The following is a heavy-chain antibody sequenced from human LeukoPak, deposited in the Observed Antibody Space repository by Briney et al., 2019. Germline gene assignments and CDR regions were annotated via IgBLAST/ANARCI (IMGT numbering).Heavy chain of an antibody. J-gene: IGHJ6*03. CDR3: ARAPSGSYYKSYYYYYMDV. D-gene: IGHD1-26*01. CDR1: GSTFTSYV. Sequence: ALVKVSCKASGSTFTSYVITWVRQATGQGLEWMGWMNPNSGNTGYAQKFQGRVTITRNTSLSTAYMELSSLRSEDTAVYYCARAPSGSYYKSYYYYYMDVWGKGTTVTVSS. CDR2: MNPNSGNT. V-gene: IGHV1-8*03.